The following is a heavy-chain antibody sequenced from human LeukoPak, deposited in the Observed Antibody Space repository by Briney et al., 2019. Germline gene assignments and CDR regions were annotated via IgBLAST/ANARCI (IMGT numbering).Heavy chain of an antibody. V-gene: IGHV3-30*18. CDR3: AKLTGSYYGSASYSAFHD. CDR2: ISYDGSSK. D-gene: IGHD3-10*01. J-gene: IGHJ4*02. CDR1: GFTFRSYG. Sequence: GRSLRLSCAASGFTFRSYGMHWVRQAPGKGLEWVAVISYDGSSKYYADSVKGRFTISRDNSKNTLYLQMNSLRAEDTAVYYCAKLTGSYYGSASYSAFHDWGQGTLVTVSS.